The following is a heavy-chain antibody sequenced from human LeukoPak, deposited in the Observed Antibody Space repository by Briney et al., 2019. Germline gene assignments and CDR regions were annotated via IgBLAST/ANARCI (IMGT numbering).Heavy chain of an antibody. Sequence: ASVKVSCKASGYTFTSYGISWVRQAPGQGLEWMGWISAYNGNTNYAQKLQGRVTMTTDTSTSTAYMELKSLRSDDTAVYYCARVPKKYSGSYYEADYWGQGTLVTVSS. D-gene: IGHD1-26*01. CDR2: ISAYNGNT. CDR1: GYTFTSYG. J-gene: IGHJ4*02. CDR3: ARVPKKYSGSYYEADY. V-gene: IGHV1-18*01.